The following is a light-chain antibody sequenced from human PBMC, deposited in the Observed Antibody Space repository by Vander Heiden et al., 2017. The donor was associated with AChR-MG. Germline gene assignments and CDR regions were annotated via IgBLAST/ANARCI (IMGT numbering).Light chain of an antibody. CDR1: QSVSRN. CDR2: DAS. V-gene: IGKV3-11*01. J-gene: IGKJ4*01. Sequence: DIVLTQSPATLSLSPGERATLFCRASQSVSRNLAWYQQKPGQAPRLLIYDASNRATGIPARFSGSGSGTDFTLTISSLEPEDFAVYYCQQRSSWPRTFGGGTKVEIK. CDR3: QQRSSWPRT.